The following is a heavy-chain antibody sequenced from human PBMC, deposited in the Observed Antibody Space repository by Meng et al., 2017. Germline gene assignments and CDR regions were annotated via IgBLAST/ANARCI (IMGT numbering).Heavy chain of an antibody. CDR2: INAGNANT. V-gene: IGHV1-3*01. Sequence: QVQLWQSRAEVKKPGASVKVSCKASGNTFTSYSMHWVRQAPGQRLEWMGWINAGNANTKYSQKFQDRVTITMDTSASTAYMELSSLRSEDTAMYYCAREPGSSGWNYFDSWGQGTLVTVSS. D-gene: IGHD6-19*01. J-gene: IGHJ4*02. CDR3: AREPGSSGWNYFDS. CDR1: GNTFTSYS.